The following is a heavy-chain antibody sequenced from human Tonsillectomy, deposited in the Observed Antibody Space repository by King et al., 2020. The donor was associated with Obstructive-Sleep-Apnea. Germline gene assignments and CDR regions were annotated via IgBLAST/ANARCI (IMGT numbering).Heavy chain of an antibody. V-gene: IGHV3-74*01. CDR1: GFTFSSYW. Sequence: VQLVESGGGLVQPGGSLRLSCAASGFTFSSYWMHWVRQAPGKGLVWVSRINSDGSSTSYADSVKGRFTISRDNAKNTLYLQMNSLRAEDTAVYYCARERHTAMVIYGMDVWGQGTTVTVSS. J-gene: IGHJ6*02. CDR2: INSDGSST. D-gene: IGHD5-18*01. CDR3: ARERHTAMVIYGMDV.